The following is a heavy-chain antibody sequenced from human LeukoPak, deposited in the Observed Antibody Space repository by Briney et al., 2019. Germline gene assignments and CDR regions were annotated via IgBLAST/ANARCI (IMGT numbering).Heavy chain of an antibody. CDR1: GFTFSSYS. CDR2: MSSSSSYI. D-gene: IGHD3-22*01. Sequence: GGSLRLSCAASGFTFSSYSMNWLRQAPGKGLEWVSSMSSSSSYIYYADSVKGRFTISRDNAKNSLYLQMNSLRAEDTAVYYCARDLVSRYYYDSSGYGIWGQGTLVTVSS. V-gene: IGHV3-21*01. J-gene: IGHJ4*02. CDR3: ARDLVSRYYYDSSGYGI.